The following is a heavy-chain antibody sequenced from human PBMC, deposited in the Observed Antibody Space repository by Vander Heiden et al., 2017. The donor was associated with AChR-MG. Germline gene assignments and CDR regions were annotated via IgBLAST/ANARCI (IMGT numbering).Heavy chain of an antibody. Sequence: EAQPLESVGDSVQPGASLRLSSAASGFTFTSHGLRWVRQAPEKGLEWVSTISCSGENTYYADSVKGRFTISRDSSSNTVFLQMNSLRAEDTAVYYCAKDPNPKYFDIWGQETMITVSS. CDR2: ISCSGENT. CDR3: AKDPNPKYFDI. V-gene: IGHV3-23*01. CDR1: GFTFTSHG. J-gene: IGHJ3*02.